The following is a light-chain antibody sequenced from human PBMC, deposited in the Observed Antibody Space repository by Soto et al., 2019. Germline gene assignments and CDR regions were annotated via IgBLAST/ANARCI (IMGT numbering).Light chain of an antibody. J-gene: IGKJ1*01. CDR2: GAS. CDR3: LQDYTYPWT. CDR1: QGISNE. V-gene: IGKV1-6*01. Sequence: IQMTQSPSSLSASVGDRVTITCRASQGISNELGWYQQRPGKAPKVLIYGASNLQSGAPSRFSGSASGTDFTLTISSLQPEDFATYYRLQDYTYPWTFGQGTKVDIK.